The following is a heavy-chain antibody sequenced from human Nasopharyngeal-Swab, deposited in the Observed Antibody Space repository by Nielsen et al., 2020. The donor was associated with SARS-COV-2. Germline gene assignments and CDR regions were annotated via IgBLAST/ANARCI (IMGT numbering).Heavy chain of an antibody. Sequence: WIRQPPGKGLEWIAYIYYSGSTYYNPSLKSRVTISVDTSKNQFSLKLSSVTAADTAVYYCARDQRGSGWYSWSQGLDYWGQGTLVTVSS. V-gene: IGHV4-59*01. D-gene: IGHD6-19*01. CDR3: ARDQRGSGWYSWSQGLDY. J-gene: IGHJ4*02. CDR2: IYYSGST.